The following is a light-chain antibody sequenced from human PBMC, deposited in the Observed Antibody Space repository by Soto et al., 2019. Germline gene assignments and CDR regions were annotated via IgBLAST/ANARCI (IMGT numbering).Light chain of an antibody. CDR2: TLS. Sequence: DIVMTQTPLSLPVTPGEPASISCRSSQSLLDSDDGNTYLDWYLQKPGQSPQLLIYTLSYRAPGVQDRFSGSGSGTDFTLKISRVEAEDVGVYYGMQRIEFPFITLGQGTRLEIK. CDR1: QSLLDSDDGNTY. CDR3: MQRIEFPFIT. J-gene: IGKJ5*01. V-gene: IGKV2-40*01.